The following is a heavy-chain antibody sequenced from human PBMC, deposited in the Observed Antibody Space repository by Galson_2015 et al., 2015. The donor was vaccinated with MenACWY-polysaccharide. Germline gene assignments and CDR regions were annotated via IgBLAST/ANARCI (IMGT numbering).Heavy chain of an antibody. CDR3: AKGRDLDRIACRGDCYIAYDF. CDR1: GFTFNRHV. J-gene: IGHJ4*02. D-gene: IGHD2-21*01. CDR2: IADYGGST. Sequence: SLRLSCAGSGFTFNRHVMNWVRQAPGKGLEWVSGIADYGGSTYYADSVKGRFTISRDNSKNTLYLEMSSLRADDTAVYYCAKGRDLDRIACRGDCYIAYDFWGQGTLVTVSS. V-gene: IGHV3-23*01.